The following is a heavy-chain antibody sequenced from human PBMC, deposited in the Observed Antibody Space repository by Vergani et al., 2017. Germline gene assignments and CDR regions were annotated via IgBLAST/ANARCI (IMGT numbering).Heavy chain of an antibody. J-gene: IGHJ4*02. CDR3: AKGRAYYYGSGPDDY. CDR2: ISYDGSNK. V-gene: IGHV3-30*18. Sequence: QVQLVESGGGVVQPGRSLRLSCAASGFTFSSYGMHWVRQAPGKGLEWVAVISYDGSNKYYADSVKGRFTISRDNSKKTLYLQMNSLRAEDTAVYYCAKGRAYYYGSGPDDYWGQGTLVTVSS. D-gene: IGHD3-10*01. CDR1: GFTFSSYG.